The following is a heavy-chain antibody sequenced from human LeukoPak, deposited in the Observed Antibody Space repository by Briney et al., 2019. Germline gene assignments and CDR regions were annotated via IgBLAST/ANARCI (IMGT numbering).Heavy chain of an antibody. Sequence: GGSLRLSCAASGFTFSSYGMHWVRQAPGKGLEWVAVISYDGSNKYYADSVKGRFTISRDNSKNTLYLQMNSLRAEDTAVYYCAKDGDIVVVPAAEYYFDYWGQGTLVTVSS. CDR1: GFTFSSYG. J-gene: IGHJ4*02. V-gene: IGHV3-30*18. D-gene: IGHD2-2*01. CDR3: AKDGDIVVVPAAEYYFDY. CDR2: ISYDGSNK.